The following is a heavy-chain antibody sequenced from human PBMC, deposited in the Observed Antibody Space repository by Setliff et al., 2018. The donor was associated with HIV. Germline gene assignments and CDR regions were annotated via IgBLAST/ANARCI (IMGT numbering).Heavy chain of an antibody. D-gene: IGHD2-15*01. V-gene: IGHV1-69*05. Sequence: ASVKVSCKASGGTFSSYVISWVRQAPGQGPEWMGGIIPMYGVTNYAQQFQGRVTITTDESTSTAYMELSSLRPEDTAVYYCALPYCSGGNCWSSASLPPAGWFDPWGQGTLVTVSS. J-gene: IGHJ5*02. CDR2: IIPMYGVT. CDR3: ALPYCSGGNCWSSASLPPAGWFDP. CDR1: GGTFSSYV.